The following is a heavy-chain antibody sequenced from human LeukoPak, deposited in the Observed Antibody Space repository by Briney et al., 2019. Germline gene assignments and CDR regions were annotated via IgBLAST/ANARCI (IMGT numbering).Heavy chain of an antibody. Sequence: GGSLRLSCAASGFTFDDYAMHWVRQAPGKGLEWVSGISWNSGSIGYADSVKGRFTISRDNAKNSLYLQMNSLRSEDTALYYCAKDRGGGSQLGDAFDVWGQGTMVRVSS. V-gene: IGHV3-9*01. D-gene: IGHD2-15*01. CDR1: GFTFDDYA. CDR2: ISWNSGSI. J-gene: IGHJ3*01. CDR3: AKDRGGGSQLGDAFDV.